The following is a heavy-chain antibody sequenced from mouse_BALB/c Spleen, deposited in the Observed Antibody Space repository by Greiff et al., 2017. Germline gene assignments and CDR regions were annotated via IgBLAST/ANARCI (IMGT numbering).Heavy chain of an antibody. CDR2: ISYDGSN. Sequence: EVKLMESGPGLVKPSQSLSLTCSVTGYSITSGYYWNWIRQFPGNKLEWMGYISYDGSNNYNPSLKNRISITRDTSKNQFFLKLNSVTTEDTATYYCARDNPSAVVEDYAMDYWGQGTSVTVSS. CDR3: ARDNPSAVVEDYAMDY. J-gene: IGHJ4*01. D-gene: IGHD1-1*01. CDR1: GYSITSGYY. V-gene: IGHV3-6*02.